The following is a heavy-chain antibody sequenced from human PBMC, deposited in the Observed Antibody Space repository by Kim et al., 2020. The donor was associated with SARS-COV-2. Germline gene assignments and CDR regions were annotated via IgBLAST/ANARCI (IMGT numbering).Heavy chain of an antibody. J-gene: IGHJ3*02. CDR2: MNPNSGNT. Sequence: ASVKVSCKASGYTFTSYDINWVRQATGQGLEWMGWMNPNSGNTGYAQKFQGRVTMTRNTSISTAYMELSSLRSEDTAVYYCASGLTLNTGTKAGGGAFDIWGQGTIVTVSS. CDR3: ASGLTLNTGTKAGGGAFDI. D-gene: IGHD4-17*01. CDR1: GYTFTSYD. V-gene: IGHV1-8*01.